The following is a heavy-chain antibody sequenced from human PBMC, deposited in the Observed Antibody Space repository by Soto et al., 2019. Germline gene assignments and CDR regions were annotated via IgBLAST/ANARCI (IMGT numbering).Heavy chain of an antibody. CDR2: MNPNSGNT. D-gene: IGHD3-3*01. V-gene: IGHV1-8*01. J-gene: IGHJ6*02. CDR1: GYTFTSYD. Sequence: ASVKVSCKASGYTFTSYDINWVRQATGQGLEWMGWMNPNSGNTGYAQKFQGRVTMTRNTSISTAYMELSSLRSEDTAVYYCARSYDFWSGYYYYYGMDVWGQGTTVT. CDR3: ARSYDFWSGYYYYYGMDV.